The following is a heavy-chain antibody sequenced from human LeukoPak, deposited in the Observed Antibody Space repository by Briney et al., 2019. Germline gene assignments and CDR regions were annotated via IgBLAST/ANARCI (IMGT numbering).Heavy chain of an antibody. D-gene: IGHD6-19*01. CDR1: GDSVSSNSAA. Sequence: SQTLSLTCAISGDSVSSNSAAWNWIGQSPSRGLEWLGRTYYRSKWYDDYAVSVKSRTTINADTSKNQFSLQLRSVTPDDTAVYYCARGGSGMTVSLFASWGQGTLVTVSS. CDR3: ARGGSGMTVSLFAS. V-gene: IGHV6-1*01. J-gene: IGHJ4*02. CDR2: TYYRSKWYD.